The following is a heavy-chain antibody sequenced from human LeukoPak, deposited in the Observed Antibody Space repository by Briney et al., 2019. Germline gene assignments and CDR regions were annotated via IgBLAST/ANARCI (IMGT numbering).Heavy chain of an antibody. V-gene: IGHV3-23*01. D-gene: IGHD3-9*01. CDR3: AKRRSVGYDILTGYYRYYFDY. CDR2: ISGSGGST. Sequence: PGGSLRLSCAASGFTFSSYAMSWVRQAPGKGLEWVSAISGSGGSTYCADSVKGRFTISRDNSKNTLYLQMNSLRAEDTAVYYCAKRRSVGYDILTGYYRYYFDYWGQGTLVTVSS. CDR1: GFTFSSYA. J-gene: IGHJ4*02.